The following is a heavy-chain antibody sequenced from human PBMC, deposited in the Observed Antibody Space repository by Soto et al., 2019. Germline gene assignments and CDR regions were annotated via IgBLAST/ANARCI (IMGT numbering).Heavy chain of an antibody. Sequence: SETLSLTCTVSGGSISSSSYYWGWIRQPPGKGLEWIGSIYYSGSTYYNPSLKSRVTISVDTSKNQFSLKLSSVTAADTAVYYCARPPPDYYYGMDVWGQGTTVTVSS. CDR3: ARPPPDYYYGMDV. J-gene: IGHJ6*02. CDR2: IYYSGST. CDR1: GGSISSSSYY. V-gene: IGHV4-39*01.